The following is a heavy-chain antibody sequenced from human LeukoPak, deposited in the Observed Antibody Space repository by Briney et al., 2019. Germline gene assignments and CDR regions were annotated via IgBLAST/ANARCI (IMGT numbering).Heavy chain of an antibody. CDR3: ARDLITMIVVVRDAFDI. CDR2: INHSGST. J-gene: IGHJ3*02. D-gene: IGHD3-22*01. Sequence: SETLSLTCAVYGGSFSGYYWSWIRQPPGKGLEWIGEINHSGSTNYNPSLKSRVTISVDTSKNQFSLKLSSVTAADTAVYYCARDLITMIVVVRDAFDIWGQGTMVTVSS. CDR1: GGSFSGYY. V-gene: IGHV4-34*01.